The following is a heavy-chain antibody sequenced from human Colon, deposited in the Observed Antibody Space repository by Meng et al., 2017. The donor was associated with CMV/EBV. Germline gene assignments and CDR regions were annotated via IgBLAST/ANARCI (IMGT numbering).Heavy chain of an antibody. CDR1: GYIFISYF. D-gene: IGHD3-10*01. V-gene: IGHV1-2*02. Sequence: ASVKVSCKASGYIFISYFMHWVRQAPGQGLEWMGLINPNSGDTNYEQKFQGRVSMTRDTSITTGYMELRGLSSDDTAVYYCARDWFGGGQYYGMDVWGQGTAVTVSS. J-gene: IGHJ6*02. CDR2: INPNSGDT. CDR3: ARDWFGGGQYYGMDV.